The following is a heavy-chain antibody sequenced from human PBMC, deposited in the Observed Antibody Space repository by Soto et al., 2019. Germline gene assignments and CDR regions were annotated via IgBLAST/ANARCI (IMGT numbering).Heavy chain of an antibody. CDR1: GGSISSSSYY. CDR2: IYYSGST. J-gene: IGHJ4*02. V-gene: IGHV4-39*01. CDR3: ARQSRRSSGWYTSPGPGFGDY. Sequence: QLQLQESGPGLVKPSETLSLTCTVSGGSISSSSYYWGWIRQPPGKGLEWIGSIYYSGSTYYNPSLKSRVTISVDTSKNQFSLKLSSVTAADTAVYYCARQSRRSSGWYTSPGPGFGDYWGQGTLVTVSS. D-gene: IGHD6-19*01.